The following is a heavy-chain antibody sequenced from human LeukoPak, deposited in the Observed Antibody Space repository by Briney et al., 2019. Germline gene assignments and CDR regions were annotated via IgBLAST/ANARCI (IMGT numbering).Heavy chain of an antibody. V-gene: IGHV3-11*01. Sequence: LSLTCAVYGGSFSGYYWSWIRQAPGKGLEWVSYISSGSTIYYADSVKGRFTISRDNAKNSLYLQMNSLRAEDTAVFYCASDLHFHLHHWGQGTLVTVSS. CDR1: GGSFSGYY. J-gene: IGHJ5*02. CDR2: ISSGSTI. CDR3: ASDLHFHLHH. D-gene: IGHD3-3*02.